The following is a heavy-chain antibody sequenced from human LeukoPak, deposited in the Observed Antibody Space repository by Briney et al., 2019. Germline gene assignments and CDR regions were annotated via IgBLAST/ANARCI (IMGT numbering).Heavy chain of an antibody. CDR2: IYYSGST. CDR1: GDSISSSSYY. D-gene: IGHD6-6*01. CDR3: ASRAAIEYSSSSGAFDI. V-gene: IGHV4-39*01. J-gene: IGHJ3*02. Sequence: SETLSLTCSVSGDSISSSSYYWGWIRQPPGKGLEWIGSIYYSGSTYYNPSLKSRVTISVDTSKNQFSLKLSSVTAADTAVYYCASRAAIEYSSSSGAFDIWGQGTMVTVSS.